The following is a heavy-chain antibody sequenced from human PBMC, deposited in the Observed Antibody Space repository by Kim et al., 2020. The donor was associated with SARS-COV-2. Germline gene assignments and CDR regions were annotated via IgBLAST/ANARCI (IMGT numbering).Heavy chain of an antibody. J-gene: IGHJ4*02. CDR2: SEK. D-gene: IGHD3-9*01. Sequence: SEKYYLDSVKGRFTISRDNAKNSLFLQMNSLTAEDTAVYYCVKDADWASAYWGQGALVTVSS. V-gene: IGHV3-7*01. CDR3: VKDADWASAY.